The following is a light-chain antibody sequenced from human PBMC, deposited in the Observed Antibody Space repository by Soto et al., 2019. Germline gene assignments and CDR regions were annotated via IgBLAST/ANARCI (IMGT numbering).Light chain of an antibody. CDR2: LGS. J-gene: IGKJ1*01. Sequence: DIVMTQSPLSLPVPPGDPASISCRTSQSLLYSNGYNYLDWYLQKPGQSPQLLIYLGSNRASGVPDRFSGSGSGTDFTLKISRVEAEDVGVYYCMQPLQSWTFGQGTKVDNK. CDR1: QSLLYSNGYNY. V-gene: IGKV2-28*01. CDR3: MQPLQSWT.